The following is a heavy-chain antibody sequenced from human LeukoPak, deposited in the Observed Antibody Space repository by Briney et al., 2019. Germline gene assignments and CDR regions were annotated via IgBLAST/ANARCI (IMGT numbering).Heavy chain of an antibody. CDR1: GFTVSSDY. V-gene: IGHV3-53*05. CDR2: IYSGGST. Sequence: GGSLRLSCAASGFTVSSDYVSWVRQAPGKGLEWVSVIYSGGSTYYADSVKGRFTISRDKSKNTVYLQTNSLRFEDTAMYYCARNWFDPWGQGTLVTVSS. CDR3: ARNWFDP. J-gene: IGHJ5*02.